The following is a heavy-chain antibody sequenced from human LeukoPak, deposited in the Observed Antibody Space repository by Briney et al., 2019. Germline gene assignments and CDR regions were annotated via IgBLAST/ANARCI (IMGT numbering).Heavy chain of an antibody. CDR1: GFTFSSYW. Sequence: GGSLRLSCAASGFTFSSYWMSWVRQAPGKGLEWVANIKQDGSEKYYVDSEKGRFTISRDNAKNSLYLQMNSLRAEDTAVYYCARDSRYSSGWYDYWGQGTLVTVSS. CDR2: IKQDGSEK. J-gene: IGHJ4*02. D-gene: IGHD6-19*01. V-gene: IGHV3-7*03. CDR3: ARDSRYSSGWYDY.